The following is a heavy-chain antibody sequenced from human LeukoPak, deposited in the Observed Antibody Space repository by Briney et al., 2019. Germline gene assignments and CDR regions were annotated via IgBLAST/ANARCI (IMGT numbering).Heavy chain of an antibody. J-gene: IGHJ4*02. CDR2: INHSGST. D-gene: IGHD3-10*01. V-gene: IGHV4-34*01. Sequence: PGGSLRLSCVASGFTFSSYGMSWIRQPPGKGLEWIGEINHSGSTNYNPSLKSRVTISVDTSKNQFSLKLSSVTAADTAVYYCARQVTMVRGVINYFDYWGQGTLVTVSS. CDR1: GFTFSSYG. CDR3: ARQVTMVRGVINYFDY.